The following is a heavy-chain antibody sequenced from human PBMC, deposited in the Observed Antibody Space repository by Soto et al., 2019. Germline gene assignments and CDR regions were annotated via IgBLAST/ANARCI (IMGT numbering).Heavy chain of an antibody. V-gene: IGHV3-23*01. CDR3: SKGRLSFDF. J-gene: IGHJ4*02. Sequence: EVQLLESGGGLLQPGGSLRLSCAASGFIFSNYAMNWVRQAPGKGLEWVSFVSANADGTFYADSVKGRFSISRDNSKNTLYLHMNNLRAEDTAIYYCSKGRLSFDFWGQGTLVTVSS. CDR2: VSANADGT. CDR1: GFIFSNYA.